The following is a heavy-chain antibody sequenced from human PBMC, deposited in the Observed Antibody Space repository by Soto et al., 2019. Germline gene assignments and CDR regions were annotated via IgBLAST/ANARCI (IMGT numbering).Heavy chain of an antibody. V-gene: IGHV1-69*02. Sequence: SVKVSCTASGGTFSSYTISWVRQAPGQGLEWMGRIIPILGIANYAQKFQGRVTITADKSTSTAYMELSSLRSEDTAVYYCARAWAGHDYGDYGYYFDYWGQGTLVTAPQ. CDR2: IIPILGIA. J-gene: IGHJ4*02. CDR3: ARAWAGHDYGDYGYYFDY. D-gene: IGHD4-17*01. CDR1: GGTFSSYT.